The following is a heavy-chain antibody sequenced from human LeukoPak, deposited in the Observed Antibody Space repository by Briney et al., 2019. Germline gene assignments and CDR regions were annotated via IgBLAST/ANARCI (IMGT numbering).Heavy chain of an antibody. CDR2: INPNSGGT. CDR3: AVGIAAADYYYYMDV. J-gene: IGHJ6*03. CDR1: GYTFTGYY. D-gene: IGHD6-13*01. V-gene: IGHV1-2*02. Sequence: ASVKVSCKASGYTFTGYYMHWVRQAPGQGLEWMGWINPNSGGTNYAQKFQGRVTMTRDTSISTAYMELSRLRSDDTAVYYCAVGIAAADYYYYMDVWGKGTTVTVSS.